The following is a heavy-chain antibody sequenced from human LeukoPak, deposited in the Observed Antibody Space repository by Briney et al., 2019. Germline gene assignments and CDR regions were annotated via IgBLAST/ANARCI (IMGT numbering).Heavy chain of an antibody. CDR2: INTYGTST. J-gene: IGHJ5*02. Sequence: GASLRLSCAASGFTFSSYWMHWVRQVPGKGLVWVARINTYGTSTTYGDSVEGRFTISRDNAKNTLDLEMNSLRDDDTAVYYCARGSTTVTTKDWFDPWGQGTQVTVSS. CDR1: GFTFSSYW. D-gene: IGHD4-17*01. CDR3: ARGSTTVTTKDWFDP. V-gene: IGHV3-74*03.